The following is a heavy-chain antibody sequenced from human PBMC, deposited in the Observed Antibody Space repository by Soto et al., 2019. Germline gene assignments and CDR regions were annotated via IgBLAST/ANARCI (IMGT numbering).Heavy chain of an antibody. CDR3: AGFNWNAGYYGMDV. CDR1: GGSVSSGGYY. J-gene: IGHJ6*02. D-gene: IGHD1-20*01. V-gene: IGHV4-61*08. Sequence: KTSETLSLTCTVSGGSVSSGGYYWSWIRQPPGKGLEWIGYNHYSGSTDYNPSLKSRVTISVDTSKNQFSLKLSSVTAADTAVYYCAGFNWNAGYYGMDVWGQGTTVTVSS. CDR2: NHYSGST.